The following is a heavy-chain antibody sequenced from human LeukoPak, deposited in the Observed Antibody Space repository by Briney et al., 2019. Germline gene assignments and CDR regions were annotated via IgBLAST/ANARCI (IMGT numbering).Heavy chain of an antibody. J-gene: IGHJ4*02. D-gene: IGHD1-26*01. CDR2: INQDASKN. CDR3: ARDNLGIFDY. V-gene: IGHV3-7*01. CDR1: GFTFSTYC. Sequence: GGSLRLSCAASGFTFSTYCMSWVRQAPGKGLEWVANINQDASKNYYVDSVKGRFTISRDNAKNSLYLQMNSLRAEDTAVYYCARDNLGIFDYWGQGTLVTVSS.